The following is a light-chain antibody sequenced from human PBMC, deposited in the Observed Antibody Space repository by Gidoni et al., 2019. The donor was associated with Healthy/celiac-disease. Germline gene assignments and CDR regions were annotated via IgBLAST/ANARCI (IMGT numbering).Light chain of an antibody. CDR3: QQSYSTPYT. V-gene: IGKV1-39*01. J-gene: IGKJ2*01. CDR2: AAS. CDR1: QSISSY. Sequence: DIHMTQSPSSLSASVGDRVTITCRASQSISSYLNWYQQKPGKAPKLLIYAASSLQSGVPSRFSGSGSGTAFTLTSSSLQPEDFATYYCQQSYSTPYTFGPXTKLEIK.